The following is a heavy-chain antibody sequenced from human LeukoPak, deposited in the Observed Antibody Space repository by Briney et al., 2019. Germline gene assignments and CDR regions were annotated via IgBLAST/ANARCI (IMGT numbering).Heavy chain of an antibody. V-gene: IGHV1-2*02. CDR1: GYTFTGYY. Sequence: ASVKVSCKASGYTFTGYYMHWVRQAPGQGLEWMGWINPNSGGTNYAQKFQGRVTMTRDTSISTAYMELSRLRSDDTAVYYWARSLGGRSSGLYAPFDYWGQGTLVTVSS. CDR3: ARSLGGRSSGLYAPFDY. CDR2: INPNSGGT. D-gene: IGHD6-19*01. J-gene: IGHJ4*02.